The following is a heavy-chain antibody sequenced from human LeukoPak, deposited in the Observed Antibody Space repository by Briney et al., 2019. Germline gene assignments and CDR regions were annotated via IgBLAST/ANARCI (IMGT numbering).Heavy chain of an antibody. CDR2: INTRTGDT. Sequence: GASVKVSCKASGYTFTSYGISWVRQAPGQGLEWMGWINTRTGDTEYSQKFQGRVSITKDTPESTAYMELRSLRSEDMAVYYCARDSGRGWYEFQWGQGTLVTVSS. CDR1: GYTFTSYG. V-gene: IGHV1-18*03. CDR3: ARDSGRGWYEFQ. J-gene: IGHJ4*02. D-gene: IGHD6-19*01.